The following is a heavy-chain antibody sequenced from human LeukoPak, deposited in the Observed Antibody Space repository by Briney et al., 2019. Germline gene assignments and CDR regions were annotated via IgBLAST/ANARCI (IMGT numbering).Heavy chain of an antibody. D-gene: IGHD3-22*01. J-gene: IGHJ4*02. CDR2: ISGSSSYM. V-gene: IGHV3-21*01. CDR1: GFPFSAYS. Sequence: PGGSLRLSCAASGFPFSAYSMNWVRQAPGKGLEGVSSISGSSSYMFYADSVKGRLTISRDNRKNSLYLQMDSLRAEDTAVYYCAKAYYDSSGYSYYFDYWGQGTLVTVSS. CDR3: AKAYYDSSGYSYYFDY.